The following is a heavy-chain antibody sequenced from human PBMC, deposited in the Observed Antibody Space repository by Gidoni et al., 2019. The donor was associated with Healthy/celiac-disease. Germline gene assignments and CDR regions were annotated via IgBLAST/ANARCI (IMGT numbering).Heavy chain of an antibody. CDR2: IISSSSYI. Sequence: VQLVESGGGLVKPGGSLSLSCAASGFTFSSYSMNWVRQAPGKGLEWVSSIISSSSYIYYADSVKGRFTISRDNAKNSLYLQMNSLRAEDTAVYYCAAPGFWSGYPTADYWGQGTLVTVSS. CDR1: GFTFSSYS. D-gene: IGHD3-3*01. CDR3: AAPGFWSGYPTADY. V-gene: IGHV3-21*01. J-gene: IGHJ4*02.